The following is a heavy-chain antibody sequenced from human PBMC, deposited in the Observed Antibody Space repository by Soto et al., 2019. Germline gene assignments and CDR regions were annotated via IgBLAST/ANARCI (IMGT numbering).Heavy chain of an antibody. V-gene: IGHV4-31*03. J-gene: IGHJ6*03. D-gene: IGHD2-15*01. Sequence: PSETLSLTCTVSGGSISSGGYYWSWIRQHPGKGLEWIGYIYYSGSTYYNPSLKSRVTISVDTSKNQFSLKLSSVTAADTAVYYCAGMVGLYYYYYMDVWGKGTTVTVSS. CDR3: AGMVGLYYYYYMDV. CDR2: IYYSGST. CDR1: GGSISSGGYY.